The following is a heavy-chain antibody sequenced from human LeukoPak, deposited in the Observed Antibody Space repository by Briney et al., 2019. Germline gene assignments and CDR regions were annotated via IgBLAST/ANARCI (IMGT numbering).Heavy chain of an antibody. V-gene: IGHV3-23*01. J-gene: IGHJ4*02. D-gene: IGHD1-1*01. CDR1: GFTVSSNY. CDR2: LSGSGGTT. CDR3: AKGSSTNSYYFGS. Sequence: GGSLRLSCAASGFTVSSNYMSWVRQAPGKGLEWLSGLSGSGGTTYYADSVKGRFTISRDNSKNTLYLQMDTLRAEDTAVYYCAKGSSTNSYYFGSWGPGTLVTVSS.